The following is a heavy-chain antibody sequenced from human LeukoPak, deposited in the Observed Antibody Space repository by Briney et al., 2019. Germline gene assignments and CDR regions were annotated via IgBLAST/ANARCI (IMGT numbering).Heavy chain of an antibody. Sequence: GESLKISYKGSGYTFTTYWIGWVRQMPGKGLEWMGIIYPGDSDTRYSPSFRGQVTISADKSISTAYLQWSSLKASDTAMYYCARQYSSSWAFDYWGQGTLVTVSS. CDR3: ARQYSSSWAFDY. D-gene: IGHD6-13*01. V-gene: IGHV5-51*01. CDR2: IYPGDSDT. J-gene: IGHJ4*02. CDR1: GYTFTTYW.